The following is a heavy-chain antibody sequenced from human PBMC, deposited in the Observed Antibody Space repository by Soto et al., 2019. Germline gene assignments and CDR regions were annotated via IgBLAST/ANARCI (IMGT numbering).Heavy chain of an antibody. CDR2: INPNSGGT. V-gene: IGHV1-2*02. CDR3: VRETLAVVGYDY. CDR1: GYTFTDYY. Sequence: GGPVKGSCKASGYTFTDYYIHRGRQAPGQGLEWMGWINPNSGGTNSAQKFQGRVTMTRDTSISTAYMELSRLRSDDTAVYYCVRETLAVVGYDYWGQGTLVTVSS. D-gene: IGHD2-15*01. J-gene: IGHJ4*02.